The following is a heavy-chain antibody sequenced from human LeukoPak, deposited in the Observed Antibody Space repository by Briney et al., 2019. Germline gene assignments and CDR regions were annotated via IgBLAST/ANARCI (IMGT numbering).Heavy chain of an antibody. Sequence: SETLSLTCAVYGGSFSGYYWSWIRQPPGKGLEWIGEINHSGSTNYNPSLKSRVTISVDTSKNQFSLKLSSVTAADTAVYYCARGHFKVTVNRLAYFDYWGRGTLVTVSS. J-gene: IGHJ4*02. CDR2: INHSGST. D-gene: IGHD2-21*02. CDR1: GGSFSGYY. V-gene: IGHV4-34*01. CDR3: ARGHFKVTVNRLAYFDY.